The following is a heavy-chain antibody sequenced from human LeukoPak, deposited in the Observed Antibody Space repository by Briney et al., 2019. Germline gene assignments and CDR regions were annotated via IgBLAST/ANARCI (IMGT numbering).Heavy chain of an antibody. D-gene: IGHD3-22*01. CDR1: GGSVNDYY. CDR3: ARDNRRGYDSSGYDY. CDR2: IYHSGTT. V-gene: IGHV4-59*02. J-gene: IGHJ4*02. Sequence: SETLSLTCAVSGGSVNDYYWSWIRQPPGKGLEWFGYIYHSGTTNFSPSLRSRVAVSVDTSKNQFSLRLSSVTAADTAVYYCARDNRRGYDSSGYDYWGQGTLVTVSS.